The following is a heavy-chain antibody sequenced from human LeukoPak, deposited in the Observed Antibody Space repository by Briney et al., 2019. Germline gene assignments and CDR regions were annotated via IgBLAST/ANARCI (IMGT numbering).Heavy chain of an antibody. J-gene: IGHJ3*02. D-gene: IGHD5-24*01. CDR2: IYPDGGA. CDR3: AGGMGAFDI. Sequence: GGSLRLSCAPSGFTVSTNYMNWVRQAPGKGLEWVSVIYPDGGAYSADSLKGRFTTSRDNSKNTLYLQMHSLRAEDTALYYCAGGMGAFDIWGQGTMVTVSS. V-gene: IGHV3-53*01. CDR1: GFTVSTNY.